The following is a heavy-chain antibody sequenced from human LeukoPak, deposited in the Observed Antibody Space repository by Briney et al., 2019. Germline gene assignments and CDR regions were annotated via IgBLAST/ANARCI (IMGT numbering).Heavy chain of an antibody. CDR3: ARSDSAAAAPYYFDY. Sequence: GESLKISCKGSGYSFTSYWISWVRQMPGKGLEWMGRIDPSDSYTNYSPSFQGHVTISADKSISTAYLQWSSLKASDTAMYYCARSDSAAAAPYYFDYWGQGTLVTVSS. CDR1: GYSFTSYW. CDR2: IDPSDSYT. J-gene: IGHJ4*02. D-gene: IGHD6-13*01. V-gene: IGHV5-10-1*01.